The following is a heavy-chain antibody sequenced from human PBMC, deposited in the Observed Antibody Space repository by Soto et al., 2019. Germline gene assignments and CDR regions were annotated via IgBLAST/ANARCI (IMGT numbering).Heavy chain of an antibody. V-gene: IGHV4-61*01. CDR2: SYYTGTT. CDR1: GDSVTSGSYY. CDR3: ARAASPYVDLLSAFEP. J-gene: IGHJ5*02. Sequence: SETLSLTCTVSGDSVTSGSYYWSWIRQTPGKGLEWIGYSYYTGTTRYNPSLTSRVTISVDTSKDEFSLKLSSVTAADTALYYCARAASPYVDLLSAFEPWGNGTLVTVYS. D-gene: IGHD3-9*01.